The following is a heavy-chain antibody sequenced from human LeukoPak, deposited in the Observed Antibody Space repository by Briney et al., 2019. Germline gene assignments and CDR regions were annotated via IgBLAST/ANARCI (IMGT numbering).Heavy chain of an antibody. V-gene: IGHV4-4*07. CDR3: ARDRRGGAAISN. Sequence: SETLSLTCTVSGGSISNYYWSWMRQPPGKGLEWIGRIYTSGSTNYNPSLKSRVTMSVDTSKNQFSLKLSSVTAADTAVYYCARDRRGGAAISNWGQGTLVTVSS. CDR1: GGSISNYY. D-gene: IGHD2-2*01. J-gene: IGHJ4*02. CDR2: IYTSGST.